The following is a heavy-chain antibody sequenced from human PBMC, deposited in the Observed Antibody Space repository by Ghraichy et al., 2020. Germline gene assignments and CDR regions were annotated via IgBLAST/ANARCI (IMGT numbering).Heavy chain of an antibody. CDR2: ISFDGSDK. J-gene: IGHJ6*02. Sequence: GGSLNISCAASGLTFSYYGMHWVRQAPGKGLEWVAVISFDGSDKYYADSVKGRFTISRDSSKNMLFLHMNSLRGEDTAVYYCAKDLYSKSWGPGQPSTRSSYYGMDVWGQGTTVTVSS. CDR1: GLTFSYYG. D-gene: IGHD4-11*01. V-gene: IGHV3-30*18. CDR3: AKDLYSKSWGPGQPSTRSSYYGMDV.